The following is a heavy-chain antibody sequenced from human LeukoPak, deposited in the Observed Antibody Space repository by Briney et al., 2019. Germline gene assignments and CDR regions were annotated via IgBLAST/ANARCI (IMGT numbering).Heavy chain of an antibody. Sequence: SETLSLTCTVSGGSISSYYWSWIRQPPGKGLEWIGYIYYSGSTNYNPSLKSRVTISVDTSKNQFFLKLSSVTAADTAVYYCARGGRIAAAGFDYWGQGTLVTVSS. CDR2: IYYSGST. CDR1: GGSISSYY. V-gene: IGHV4-59*01. CDR3: ARGGRIAAAGFDY. J-gene: IGHJ4*02. D-gene: IGHD6-13*01.